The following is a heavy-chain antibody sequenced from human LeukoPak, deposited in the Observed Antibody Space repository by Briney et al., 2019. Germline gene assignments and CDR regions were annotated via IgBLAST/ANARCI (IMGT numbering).Heavy chain of an antibody. CDR3: AKDGVGATSLDC. V-gene: IGHV3-33*06. J-gene: IGHJ4*02. CDR2: IWHDGSYE. Sequence: AGSLRLSCAASGWTFSGYGMHWIRQAPGKGLEWVAVIWHDGSYEYYADSVRRLSIIYRESYKNTLYMLMYIPAADKAALYYCAKDGVGATSLDCWGQGTMVTVSS. D-gene: IGHD1-26*01. CDR1: GWTFSGYG.